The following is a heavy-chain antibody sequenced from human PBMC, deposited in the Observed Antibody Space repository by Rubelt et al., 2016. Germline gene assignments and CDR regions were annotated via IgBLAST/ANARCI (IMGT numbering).Heavy chain of an antibody. CDR1: GGSFSGYY. CDR3: ARQRIVRDMTIGGWFDP. J-gene: IGHJ5*02. Sequence: QVQLQQWGAGLLKPSETLSLTCAVYGGSFSGYYWSWIRQPPGKGLEWIGEITHSGSTNYNPSLKSRVTISVDTSKNQFSLKLSSVTAADTAVYYCARQRIVRDMTIGGWFDPWGQGSLVTVSS. CDR2: ITHSGST. V-gene: IGHV4-34*01. D-gene: IGHD1-26*01.